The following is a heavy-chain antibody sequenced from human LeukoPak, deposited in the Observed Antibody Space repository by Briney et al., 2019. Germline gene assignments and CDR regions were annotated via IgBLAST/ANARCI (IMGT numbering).Heavy chain of an antibody. CDR1: GYSLTNYY. CDR2: IIPIFGTA. J-gene: IGHJ4*03. CDR3: ARDAPSGYEGYFDY. D-gene: IGHD5-12*01. Sequence: ASVKVSCKAFGYSLTNYYVHWVRQAPGQGLEWMGGIIPIFGTANYAQKFQGRVTITTDESTSTAYMELSSLRSEDTAVYYCARDAPSGYEGYFDYWGQGTMVTVSS. V-gene: IGHV1-69*05.